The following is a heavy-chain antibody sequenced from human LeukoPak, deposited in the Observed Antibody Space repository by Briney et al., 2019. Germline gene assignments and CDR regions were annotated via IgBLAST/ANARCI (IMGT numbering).Heavy chain of an antibody. Sequence: PSQTLSLTCTVSGGSISSGGYYWSWIRQPPGKGLEWIGYIYYSGSTNYNPSLKSRVTISVDTSKNQFSLKLSSVTAADTAVYYCARVSYSSGLDYWGQGTLVTVSS. J-gene: IGHJ4*02. V-gene: IGHV4-61*08. D-gene: IGHD6-25*01. CDR3: ARVSYSSGLDY. CDR1: GGSISSGGYY. CDR2: IYYSGST.